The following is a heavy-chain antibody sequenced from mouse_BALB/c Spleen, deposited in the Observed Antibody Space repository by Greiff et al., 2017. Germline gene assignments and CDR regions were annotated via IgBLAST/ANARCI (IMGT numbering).Heavy chain of an antibody. CDR1: GYTFTDYN. Sequence: EVKLEESGPELVKPGASVKISCKASGYTFTDYNMHWVKQSHGKSLEWIGYIYPYNGGTGYNQKFKSKATLTVDNSSSTAYMELRSLTSEDSAVYYCARYYYDYDVYYFDYWGQGTTLTVSS. V-gene: IGHV1S29*02. CDR2: IYPYNGGT. J-gene: IGHJ2*01. D-gene: IGHD2-4*01. CDR3: ARYYYDYDVYYFDY.